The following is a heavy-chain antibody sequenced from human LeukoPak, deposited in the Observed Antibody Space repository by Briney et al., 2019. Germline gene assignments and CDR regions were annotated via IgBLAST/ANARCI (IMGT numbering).Heavy chain of an antibody. V-gene: IGHV3-30*03. CDR1: GFTFSSYG. CDR3: ARTTVYLVGAFDI. Sequence: GGSLRLSCAASGFTFSSYGMHWVRQAPGKGLEWVAVISYDGSNKYYADSVKGRFTISRDNSENTLYLQMNSLRAEDTAVYYCARTTVYLVGAFDIWGQGTMVTVSS. CDR2: ISYDGSNK. J-gene: IGHJ3*02. D-gene: IGHD4-17*01.